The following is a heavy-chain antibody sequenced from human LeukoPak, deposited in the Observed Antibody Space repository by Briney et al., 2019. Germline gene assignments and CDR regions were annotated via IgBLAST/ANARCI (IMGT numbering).Heavy chain of an antibody. Sequence: SETLSLTCTVSGGSISGYYWTWIRQPPGKGLEWVGYIYYTGDTNSRPSLKSRLTLSLDTSKRQFSPKLSSVIAADTAVYFCARGLLVGNTGYYFDFWGQGTPATVSS. CDR1: GGSISGYY. CDR3: ARGLLVGNTGYYFDF. V-gene: IGHV4-59*01. CDR2: IYYTGDT. D-gene: IGHD1-26*01. J-gene: IGHJ4*02.